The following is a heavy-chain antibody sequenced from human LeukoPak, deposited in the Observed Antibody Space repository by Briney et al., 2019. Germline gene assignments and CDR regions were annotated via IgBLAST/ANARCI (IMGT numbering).Heavy chain of an antibody. J-gene: IGHJ5*02. CDR3: ARGNKIYDYVWGSYLTT. D-gene: IGHD3-16*02. CDR1: GYTFTSYG. Sequence: ASVKVSCKASGYTFTSYGISWVRQAPGQGLEWMGWISAYNGNTNYAQKLQGRVTMTTDTSTSTAYMELRSLRSDDTAVYYCARGNKIYDYVWGSYLTTWGQGTLVTVSP. CDR2: ISAYNGNT. V-gene: IGHV1-18*01.